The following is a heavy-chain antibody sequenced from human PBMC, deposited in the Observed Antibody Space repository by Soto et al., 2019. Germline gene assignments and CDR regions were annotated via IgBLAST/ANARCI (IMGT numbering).Heavy chain of an antibody. V-gene: IGHV3-33*01. CDR1: GFTFNRHG. Sequence: QVQLVESGGGVVQPGRSLRLSCAASGFTFNRHGIHWVRQAPGKGLEWVADITSTGDPQYYADSVKGRFTISRDNSKSIMYLQMNSLRADDTAIYFCARDGKTGAPFAFDVWGHGTMVAVS. D-gene: IGHD1-26*01. CDR3: ARDGKTGAPFAFDV. J-gene: IGHJ3*01. CDR2: ITSTGDPQ.